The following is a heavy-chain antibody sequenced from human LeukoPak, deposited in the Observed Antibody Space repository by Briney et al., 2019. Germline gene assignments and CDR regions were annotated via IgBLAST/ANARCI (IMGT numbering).Heavy chain of an antibody. Sequence: AETLSLTCAVYGGSFSGYYWSWIRQPPGKGLEWVGEINHSGGTSYNPSRKIRVTMSVDTSKNHFDLKLISVTAADTAVYYCATGRGTNGYWGQGTLVTVST. V-gene: IGHV4-34*01. CDR1: GGSFSGYY. CDR2: INHSGGT. D-gene: IGHD2-8*01. CDR3: ATGRGTNGY. J-gene: IGHJ4*02.